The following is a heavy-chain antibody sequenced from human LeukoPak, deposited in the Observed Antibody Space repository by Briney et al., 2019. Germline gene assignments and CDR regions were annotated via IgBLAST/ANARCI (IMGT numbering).Heavy chain of an antibody. Sequence: SVKVSCXASGGTFSSYAISWVRQAPGQGLEWMGGIIPIFGTANYAQKFQGRVTITTDESTSTAYMELSSLRSEDTAVYYCASYIVVGGWFDPWGQGTLVTVSS. CDR1: GGTFSSYA. CDR3: ASYIVVGGWFDP. J-gene: IGHJ5*02. CDR2: IIPIFGTA. D-gene: IGHD2-15*01. V-gene: IGHV1-69*05.